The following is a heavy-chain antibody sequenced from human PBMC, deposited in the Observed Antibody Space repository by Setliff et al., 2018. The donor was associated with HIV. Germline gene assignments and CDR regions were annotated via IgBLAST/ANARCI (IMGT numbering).Heavy chain of an antibody. CDR1: GFTFSDYY. Sequence: GGSLRLSCAASGFTFSDYYMSWIRQAPGKGLEWVSYISNSGSTIYYADSVKGRFSISRDNAKNSLYLQMNSLRAEDTAVYYCARASRTGYFDSWGQGTLVTVSS. CDR2: ISNSGSTI. CDR3: ARASRTGYFDS. V-gene: IGHV3-11*04. D-gene: IGHD2-2*01. J-gene: IGHJ4*02.